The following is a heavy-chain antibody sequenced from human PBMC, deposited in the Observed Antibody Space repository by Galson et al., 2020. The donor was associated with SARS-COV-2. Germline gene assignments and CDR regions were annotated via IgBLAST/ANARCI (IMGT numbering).Heavy chain of an antibody. CDR2: ISWNSGSI. CDR1: GFTFDDYA. D-gene: IGHD6-6*01. J-gene: IGHJ4*02. Sequence: SLKISCAASGFTFDDYAMHWVRQAPGKGLEWVSGISWNSGSIGYADSVKGRFTISRDNAKNSLYLQMNSLRAEDTALYYCAKAPSIAAPAFDYWGQGTLVTVSS. V-gene: IGHV3-9*01. CDR3: AKAPSIAAPAFDY.